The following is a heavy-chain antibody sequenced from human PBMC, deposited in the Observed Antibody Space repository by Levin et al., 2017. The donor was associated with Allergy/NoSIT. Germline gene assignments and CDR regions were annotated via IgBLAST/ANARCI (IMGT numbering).Heavy chain of an antibody. J-gene: IGHJ5*02. D-gene: IGHD6-19*01. CDR2: INHSGST. V-gene: IGHV4-34*01. CDR3: AMAKQWLAKRGGTWFDP. Sequence: SQTLSLTCAVYGGSFSGYYWSWIRQPPGKGLEWIGEINHSGSTNYNPSLKSRVTISVDTSKNQFSLKLSSVTAADTAVYYCAMAKQWLAKRGGTWFDPWGQGTLVTVSS. CDR1: GGSFSGYY.